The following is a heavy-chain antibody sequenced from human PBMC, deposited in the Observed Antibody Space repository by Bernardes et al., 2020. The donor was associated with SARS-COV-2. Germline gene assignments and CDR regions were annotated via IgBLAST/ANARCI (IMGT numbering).Heavy chain of an antibody. Sequence: SESLSLTCTVSGGSISSSSYYWARLTQPPGKGLEWIGTIYYTGSTYYNPSLKSRVTISVDTSKNQFYLMLTSVTAADTSVYYCASAPPEAVAGMGFFDYWGPGTMVTVSS. CDR2: IYYTGST. V-gene: IGHV4-39*01. CDR1: GGSISSSSYY. CDR3: ASAPPEAVAGMGFFDY. D-gene: IGHD6-13*01. J-gene: IGHJ4*02.